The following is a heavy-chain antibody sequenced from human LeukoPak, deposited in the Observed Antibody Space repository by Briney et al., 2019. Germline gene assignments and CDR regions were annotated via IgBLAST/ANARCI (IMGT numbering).Heavy chain of an antibody. V-gene: IGHV3-23*01. Sequence: GGSLRLSCAASGFTFSSYAMSWVRQAPVKGLEWVSVISGSDGSTYYADSVKGRFTISRDNSKNTLYLQMNGLRAEDTAVYYRANAYSSCWYYFDYWGQGTLVTVSS. J-gene: IGHJ4*02. CDR1: GFTFSSYA. D-gene: IGHD6-19*01. CDR2: ISGSDGST. CDR3: ANAYSSCWYYFDY.